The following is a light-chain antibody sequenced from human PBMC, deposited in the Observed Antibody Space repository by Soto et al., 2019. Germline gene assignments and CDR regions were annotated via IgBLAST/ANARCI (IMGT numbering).Light chain of an antibody. CDR3: QQYFEWPPMT. CDR1: ETVAHN. J-gene: IGKJ1*01. Sequence: ELVLTQSPATLSLSPGERATLSCWASETVAHNLAWSQPKPGQAPRLLSSGASTRAAGISDRVRGSGSGTEFTLTISSLRSEESAIYYCQQYFEWPPMTFGQGTKV. CDR2: GAS. V-gene: IGKV3-15*01.